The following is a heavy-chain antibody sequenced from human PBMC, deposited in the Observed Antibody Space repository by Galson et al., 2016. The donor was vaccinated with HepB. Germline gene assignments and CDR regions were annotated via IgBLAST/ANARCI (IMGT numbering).Heavy chain of an antibody. Sequence: SVKVSCKASGYTFTSYGISWVRQAPGQGLEWMGWISTYNGHTNYAQRLQGRVTMSTDTSTSTAYMELRSLRSDDTAVYYCARDRFSILTGGAFDIWGQGTMVTVSS. J-gene: IGHJ3*02. D-gene: IGHD3-9*01. V-gene: IGHV1-18*01. CDR3: ARDRFSILTGGAFDI. CDR1: GYTFTSYG. CDR2: ISTYNGHT.